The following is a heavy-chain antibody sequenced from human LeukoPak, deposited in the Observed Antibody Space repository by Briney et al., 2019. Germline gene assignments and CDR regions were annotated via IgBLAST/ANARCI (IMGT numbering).Heavy chain of an antibody. CDR2: IHHSGSA. V-gene: IGHV4-4*02. D-gene: IGHD1-26*01. Sequence: SETLSLTCAVSGASISSNWWNWVRQPPGKGLEWIGEIHHSGSANYNPSLKSRVTISLDTSENHFSLRLSSVTAADTAVYYCVRDRGEFSYSHDCWGQGTLVTVSS. CDR3: VRDRGEFSYSHDC. CDR1: GASISSNW. J-gene: IGHJ4*02.